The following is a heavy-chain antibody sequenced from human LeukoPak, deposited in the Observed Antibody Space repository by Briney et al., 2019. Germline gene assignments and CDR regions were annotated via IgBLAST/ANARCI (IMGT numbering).Heavy chain of an antibody. CDR3: VRDGAVAGSSLDS. CDR2: ISGSGGST. CDR1: GFTFSSYA. Sequence: PGGSLRLSCAASGFTFSSYAMSWVRQAPGKGLEWVSAISGSGGSTYYADSVKGRFTISGDNGKNTLYLQMNNLRAEDTALYYCVRDGAVAGSSLDSWGQGTLVSVSS. D-gene: IGHD6-19*01. V-gene: IGHV3-23*01. J-gene: IGHJ4*02.